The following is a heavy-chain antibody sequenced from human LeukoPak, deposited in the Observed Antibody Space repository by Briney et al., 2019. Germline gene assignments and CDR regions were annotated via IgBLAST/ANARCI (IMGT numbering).Heavy chain of an antibody. Sequence: GESLKISCKGSEYRFNSYWISWVRQMPGKGLEWMGRIDPSDSYTNYSPSFQGHVTISADKSISTVYLQWSSLKASDTAMFYCARLGITGTTLYYFDYWGQGTLVTVSS. CDR2: IDPSDSYT. CDR1: EYRFNSYW. CDR3: ARLGITGTTLYYFDY. V-gene: IGHV5-10-1*01. D-gene: IGHD1-20*01. J-gene: IGHJ4*02.